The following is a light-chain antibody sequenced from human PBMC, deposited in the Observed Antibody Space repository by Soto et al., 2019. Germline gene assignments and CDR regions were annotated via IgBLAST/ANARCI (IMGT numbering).Light chain of an antibody. J-gene: IGLJ3*02. CDR1: SSNIGGET. CDR2: GKT. V-gene: IGLV1-44*01. Sequence: VLTQPPSASGSPGQRVTISCSGSSSNIGGETVNWYQQVPGTAPQLLIYGKTQRPSGVPDRFSGSKSGTSVSLAISGLQSEDEADYYCAACDASLNGWVFGGGTKLTVL. CDR3: AACDASLNGWV.